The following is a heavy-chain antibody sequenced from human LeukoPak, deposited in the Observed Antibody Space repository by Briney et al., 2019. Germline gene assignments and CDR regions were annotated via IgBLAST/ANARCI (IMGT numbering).Heavy chain of an antibody. CDR3: ARAAPLDY. Sequence: SLTVSSTASGGTFSIYAISWVRQAPGQGLEWMGGIIPIFGTANYAQKFQGRVTITADESTSTAYMELSSLRSEDTAVYYCARAAPLDYWGQGTLVTVSS. V-gene: IGHV1-69*13. CDR2: IIPIFGTA. CDR1: GGTFSIYA. J-gene: IGHJ4*02.